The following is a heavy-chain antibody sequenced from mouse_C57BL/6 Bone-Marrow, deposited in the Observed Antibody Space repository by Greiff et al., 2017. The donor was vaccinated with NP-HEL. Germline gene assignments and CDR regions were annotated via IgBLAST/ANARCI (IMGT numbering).Heavy chain of an antibody. CDR2: IYPRDGST. J-gene: IGHJ4*01. Sequence: QVQLKESGPELVKPGASVKLSCKASGYTFTSYDINWVKQRPGQGLEWIGWIYPRDGSTKYNEKFKGKATLTVDTSSSTAYMELHSLTSEYSAVYFCARSTVVATRAMDYWGQGTSVTVSS. D-gene: IGHD1-1*01. CDR1: GYTFTSYD. CDR3: ARSTVVATRAMDY. V-gene: IGHV1-85*01.